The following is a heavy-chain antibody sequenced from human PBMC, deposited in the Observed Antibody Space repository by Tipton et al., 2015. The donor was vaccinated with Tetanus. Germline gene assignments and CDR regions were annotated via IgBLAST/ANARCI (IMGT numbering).Heavy chain of an antibody. D-gene: IGHD6-25*01. J-gene: IGHJ5*02. Sequence: TLSLTCDVYDGSFSAYYWTWIRQPPGKGLEWIGEINHTGSTNYNPSLRRRVTISIGTSNNQFSLKLNSVTAADSAVYYCARGRQRLFPAGFDLWGQGTLVTVSS. CDR3: ARGRQRLFPAGFDL. CDR2: INHTGST. V-gene: IGHV4-34*01. CDR1: DGSFSAYY.